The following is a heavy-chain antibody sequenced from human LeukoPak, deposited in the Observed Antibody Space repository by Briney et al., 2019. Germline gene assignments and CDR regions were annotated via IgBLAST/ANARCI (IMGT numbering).Heavy chain of an antibody. J-gene: IGHJ4*02. CDR2: ISSSSSYM. CDR3: ARDPAAGTF. D-gene: IGHD6-13*01. CDR1: GFTFSSYS. Sequence: GGSLRLSCAASGFTFSSYSMNWVRQAPGKGLEWVSSISSSSSYMYYADSVKGRFTISRDNAKNSLYLQMNSLRAEDTAVYYCARDPAAGTFWGQGTLVTVSS. V-gene: IGHV3-21*01.